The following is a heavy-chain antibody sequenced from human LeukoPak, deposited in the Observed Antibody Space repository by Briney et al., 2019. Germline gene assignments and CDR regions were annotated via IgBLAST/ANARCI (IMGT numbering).Heavy chain of an antibody. Sequence: GGSLRLSCAASGFTFSSYWMHWVRQAPGKGLVWVSRINSDGSSTSYADSVKGRFTISRDNAKNTLYLQMNSLRAADTAVYYCAKGGIAAALDVWGQGTTVTVSS. CDR2: INSDGSST. V-gene: IGHV3-74*01. CDR3: AKGGIAAALDV. D-gene: IGHD6-13*01. CDR1: GFTFSSYW. J-gene: IGHJ6*02.